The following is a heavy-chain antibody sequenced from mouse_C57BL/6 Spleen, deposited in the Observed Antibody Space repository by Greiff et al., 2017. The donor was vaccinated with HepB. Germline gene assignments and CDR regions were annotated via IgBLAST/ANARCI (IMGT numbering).Heavy chain of an antibody. CDR2: ISYDGSN. V-gene: IGHV3-6*01. Sequence: EVKLMESGPGLVKPSQSLSLTCSVTGYSITSGYYWNWIRQFPGNKLEWMGYISYDGSNNYNPSLKNRISITRDTSKNQFFLKLNSVTTEDTATYYCARDERTNAMDYWGQGTSVTVSS. CDR3: ARDERTNAMDY. CDR1: GYSITSGYY. J-gene: IGHJ4*01.